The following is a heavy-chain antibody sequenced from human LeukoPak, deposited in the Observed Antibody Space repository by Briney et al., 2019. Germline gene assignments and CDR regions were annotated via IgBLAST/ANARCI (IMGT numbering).Heavy chain of an antibody. V-gene: IGHV4-59*11. CDR1: GGSISTTH. J-gene: IGHJ3*02. Sequence: SGTLSLTCAVSGGSISTTHRWSWIRQPPGKGLEWIGYIYYSGSTNYNPSLRSRVSISVDTSKNQFSLKLRSVTAADTAVYYCARYTAMVAFHAHGFDIWGKGTMVTVS. CDR3: ARYTAMVAFHAHGFDI. D-gene: IGHD5-18*01. CDR2: IYYSGST.